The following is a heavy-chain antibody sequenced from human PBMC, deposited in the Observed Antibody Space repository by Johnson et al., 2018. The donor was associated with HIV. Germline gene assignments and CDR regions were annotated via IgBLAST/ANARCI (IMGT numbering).Heavy chain of an antibody. CDR3: AKLRWAWGAAFDV. V-gene: IGHV3-30*02. Sequence: QVLLVESGGGVVQPGGSLRLSCAASGFTFSTFGMHWVRQATGKGLEWVAFIRYDGNNKYYADSVKGRFTISRDNSKNTLYLQMNSLRAEDTAVYYCAKLRWAWGAAFDVWGQGTMVTVSS. CDR1: GFTFSTFG. D-gene: IGHD3-16*01. J-gene: IGHJ3*01. CDR2: IRYDGNNK.